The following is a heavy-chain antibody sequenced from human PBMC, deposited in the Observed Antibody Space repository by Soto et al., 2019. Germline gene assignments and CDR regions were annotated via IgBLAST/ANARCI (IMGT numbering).Heavy chain of an antibody. CDR2: IYSGESK. V-gene: IGHV3-53*01. D-gene: IGHD6-6*01. J-gene: IGHJ5*02. Sequence: PSETLSLTCTVSGGSVSSGSYYWSWIRQPPGKGLEWVSVIYSGESKLYADSVKGRFTISRDNFKNTLYLQMNSLRAEDTAVYYCARDPSRSSSLGWFDPWGQGALVTVSS. CDR1: GGSVSSGSYY. CDR3: ARDPSRSSSLGWFDP.